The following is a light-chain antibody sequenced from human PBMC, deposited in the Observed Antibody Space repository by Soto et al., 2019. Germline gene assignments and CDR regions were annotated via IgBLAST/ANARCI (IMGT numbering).Light chain of an antibody. CDR2: ASS. V-gene: IGKV1-6*01. CDR1: QGVREA. J-gene: IGKJ1*01. CDR3: LQDGSYPWT. Sequence: AIQMTQSPSSLSASVGDRVTITCRAGQGVREALVWYQQKAGKAPKLLMSASSVLQTGVPSRFSGSGFGANFTLTISSLQPDDFATYYCLQDGSYPWTFGQGTKVEV.